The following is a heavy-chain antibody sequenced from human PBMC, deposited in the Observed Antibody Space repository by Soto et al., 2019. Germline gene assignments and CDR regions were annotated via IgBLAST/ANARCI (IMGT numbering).Heavy chain of an antibody. CDR1: GFSLSSTRMA. J-gene: IGHJ4*02. CDR2: IYWDDDK. Sequence: QITLKESGPTLVKPTQTLTLTCTFSGFSLSSTRMAVGWIRQPPGKALEWLALIYWDDDKRYSPFLKSRLTSTKDTSKNQVVLTMSNMDRVDTARYYCAHIVVAGLGYYFDYWGQGTLVTVSS. V-gene: IGHV2-5*02. CDR3: AHIVVAGLGYYFDY. D-gene: IGHD6-19*01.